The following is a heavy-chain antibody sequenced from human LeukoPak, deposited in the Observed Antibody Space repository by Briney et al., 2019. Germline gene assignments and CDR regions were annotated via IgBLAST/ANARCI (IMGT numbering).Heavy chain of an antibody. CDR1: GYIFTGYG. V-gene: IGHV1-18*01. Sequence: ASVKVPCKASGYIFTGYGISWVRQAPGQGLEWMGWISAYNGNTNHAQNFQGSVTVTTETSTSTAYMELRSLRSDDTAVYYCARDRGTYYDFWSGYHYWGQGTLVTVSS. CDR2: ISAYNGNT. D-gene: IGHD3-3*01. J-gene: IGHJ4*02. CDR3: ARDRGTYYDFWSGYHY.